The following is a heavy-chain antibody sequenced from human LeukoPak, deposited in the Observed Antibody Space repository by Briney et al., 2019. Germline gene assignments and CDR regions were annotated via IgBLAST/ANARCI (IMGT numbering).Heavy chain of an antibody. CDR1: SGSISSYY. V-gene: IGHV4-4*07. CDR3: ARQIASAGTAGFDF. Sequence: SETLSLTCTVSSGSISSYYWSWIRQPAGKGLEWIGRIYSTGSTNYNPSLKSRVTMSVDTSKNQFSLRLRSVTAADTAVYYCARQIASAGTAGFDFWGQGALVTVSS. D-gene: IGHD6-13*01. CDR2: IYSTGST. J-gene: IGHJ4*02.